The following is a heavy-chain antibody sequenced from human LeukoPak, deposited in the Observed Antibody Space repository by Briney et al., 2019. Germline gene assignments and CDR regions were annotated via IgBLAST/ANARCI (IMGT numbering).Heavy chain of an antibody. CDR2: IIPIFGTA. J-gene: IGHJ5*02. Sequence: ASVKVSCKASGGTFISYAISWVRQAPGQGLEWMGGIIPIFGTANYAQKFQGRVTITADESTSTAYMELSSLRSEDTAVYYCARARSGAVARNYNWFDPWGQGTLVTVSS. V-gene: IGHV1-69*13. CDR3: ARARSGAVARNYNWFDP. D-gene: IGHD6-19*01. CDR1: GGTFISYA.